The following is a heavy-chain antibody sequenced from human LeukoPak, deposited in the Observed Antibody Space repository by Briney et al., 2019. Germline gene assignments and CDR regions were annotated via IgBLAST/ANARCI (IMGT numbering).Heavy chain of an antibody. D-gene: IGHD4-17*01. CDR2: ISAYNCNT. CDR1: GYTFTNYR. Sequence: ASVKVSCKASGYTFTNYRISWVRQAPGQGLEWMGWISAYNCNTNYAQKLQGRVTITTDTSTRTAYMELRSLRSDDTAVYYCAGDFNKYGDLTNWFDPWGQGTLVTVSS. J-gene: IGHJ5*02. V-gene: IGHV1-18*01. CDR3: AGDFNKYGDLTNWFDP.